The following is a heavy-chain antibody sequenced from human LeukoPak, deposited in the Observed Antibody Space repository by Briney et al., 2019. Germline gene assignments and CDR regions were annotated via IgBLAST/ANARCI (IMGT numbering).Heavy chain of an antibody. D-gene: IGHD7-27*01. CDR2: ISGSGGST. CDR3: AKALENWGPYYYYGMDV. V-gene: IGHV3-23*01. Sequence: GGSLRLSCAASGFTFSSYAMSWVRQAPGKGQEWVSAISGSGGSTYYVDSVKGRFTISRDNSKNTLYLQMNSLRAEDTAVYYCAKALENWGPYYYYGMDVWGQGTTVTVSS. J-gene: IGHJ6*02. CDR1: GFTFSSYA.